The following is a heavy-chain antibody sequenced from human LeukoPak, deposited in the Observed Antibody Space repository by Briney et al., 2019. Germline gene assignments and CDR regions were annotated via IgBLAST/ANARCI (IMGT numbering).Heavy chain of an antibody. CDR2: IRYDGSNK. CDR3: AKDSDILTGYYNPFDY. V-gene: IGHV3-30*02. Sequence: GGSLRLSCAASGFTFSSYGMHRVRQAPGKGLEWVAYIRYDGSNKYYADSVKGRFTISRDNSKNTLYLQMNSLRAEDTAVYYCAKDSDILTGYYNPFDYWGQGTLVTVSS. CDR1: GFTFSSYG. J-gene: IGHJ4*02. D-gene: IGHD3-9*01.